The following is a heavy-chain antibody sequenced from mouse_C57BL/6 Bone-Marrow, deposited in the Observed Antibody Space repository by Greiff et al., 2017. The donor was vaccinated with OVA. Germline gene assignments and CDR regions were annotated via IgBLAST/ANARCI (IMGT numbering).Heavy chain of an antibody. CDR2: IHPSDSDT. J-gene: IGHJ1*03. D-gene: IGHD1-1*01. CDR3: ANFYSYFTTVVADWYFDV. CDR1: GYTFTSYW. Sequence: QVQLQQPGAELVKPGASVKVSCKASGYTFTSYWMHWVKQRPGQGLEWIGRIHPSDSDTNYNQKFKGKATLTVDKSSSTAYMQLSSLTSEDSAVYYCANFYSYFTTVVADWYFDVWGTGTTVTVSS. V-gene: IGHV1-74*01.